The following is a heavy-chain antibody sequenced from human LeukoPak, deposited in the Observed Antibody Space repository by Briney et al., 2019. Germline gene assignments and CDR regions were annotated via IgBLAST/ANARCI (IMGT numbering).Heavy chain of an antibody. D-gene: IGHD3-22*01. CDR2: IHYIGTT. V-gene: IGHV4-59*02. J-gene: IGHJ4*02. CDR1: GASVNRYI. CDR3: ARTYDSDGYYAIGY. Sequence: PSETLSLTCTVSGASVNRYIWSWIRQPPGKGLEWIGYIHYIGTTNYNPPLKSRVTISVDSSKNQFSLRLSSVTAADTAVYYCARTYDSDGYYAIGYWGQGTLVTVSS.